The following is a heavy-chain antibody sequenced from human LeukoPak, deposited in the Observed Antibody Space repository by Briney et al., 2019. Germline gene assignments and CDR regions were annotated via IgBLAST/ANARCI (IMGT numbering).Heavy chain of an antibody. D-gene: IGHD3-3*01. V-gene: IGHV4-39*01. CDR2: IYDSGST. CDR3: ARGPITIFGVWLDY. CDR1: GGSIRSSYYY. Sequence: PSETLSLTCTVSGGSIRSSYYYWGWIRQPPGKGLEWIGSIYDSGSTYYNPSLKSRVTISVDTSKNQFSLKLNSVTAADTAVYYCARGPITIFGVWLDYWGQGTLVTVSS. J-gene: IGHJ4*02.